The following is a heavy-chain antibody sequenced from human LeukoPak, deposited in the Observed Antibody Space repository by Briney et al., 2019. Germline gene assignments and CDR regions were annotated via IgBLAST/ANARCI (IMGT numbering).Heavy chain of an antibody. V-gene: IGHV1-69*05. CDR1: GYTFTSYD. CDR3: ARGVPAAPVEYYYYYMDV. D-gene: IGHD2-2*01. J-gene: IGHJ6*03. CDR2: IIPIFGTA. Sequence: SVKVSCKASGYTFTSYDINWVRQATGQGLEWMGGIIPIFGTANYAQKFQGRVTITTDESTSTAYMELSSLRSEDTAVYYCARGVPAAPVEYYYYYMDVWGKGTTVTVSS.